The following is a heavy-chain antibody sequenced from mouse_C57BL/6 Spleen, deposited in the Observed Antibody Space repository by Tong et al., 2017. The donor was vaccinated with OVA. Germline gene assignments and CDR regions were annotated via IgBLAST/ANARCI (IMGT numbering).Heavy chain of an antibody. CDR1: GFTFSSYG. CDR2: ISSGGSYT. D-gene: IGHD2-1*01. CDR3: ARRGNYTFAY. J-gene: IGHJ3*01. Sequence: EVQLVESGGDLVKPGGSLKLSCAASGFTFSSYGMSWVRQTPDKRLEWVATISSGGSYTYYPDSVKGRFTISRDNAKNTLYLQMSSLKSEDTAMYYCARRGNYTFAYWGQGTLVTVSA. V-gene: IGHV5-6*01.